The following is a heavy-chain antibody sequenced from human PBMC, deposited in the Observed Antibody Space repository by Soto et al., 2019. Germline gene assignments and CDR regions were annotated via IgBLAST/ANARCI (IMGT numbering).Heavy chain of an antibody. V-gene: IGHV4-59*01. CDR2: IYYSGST. J-gene: IGHJ4*02. Sequence: SETLALTCTVYGGCISSYYWSWIRQPPGKGLEWIGYIYYSGSTNYNPSLKSRVTISVDTSKNQFSLKLSSVTAADTAVYYCALAEGIYPQLSIDSWGQGPLVSVSP. D-gene: IGHD6-13*01. CDR1: GGCISSYY. CDR3: ALAEGIYPQLSIDS.